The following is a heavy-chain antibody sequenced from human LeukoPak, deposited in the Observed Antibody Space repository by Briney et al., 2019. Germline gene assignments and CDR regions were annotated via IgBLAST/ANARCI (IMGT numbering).Heavy chain of an antibody. Sequence: GGSLRLSCAASGFTVSSNYMSWVRQAPGKGLEWVSVIYSGGSTYYADSVKGRFTISRDNSKNTLYLQMNSLRAEDTAVYYCARGPYTNGHYFDYWGQGTLATVSS. CDR1: GFTVSSNY. D-gene: IGHD6-19*01. V-gene: IGHV3-53*01. J-gene: IGHJ4*02. CDR3: ARGPYTNGHYFDY. CDR2: IYSGGST.